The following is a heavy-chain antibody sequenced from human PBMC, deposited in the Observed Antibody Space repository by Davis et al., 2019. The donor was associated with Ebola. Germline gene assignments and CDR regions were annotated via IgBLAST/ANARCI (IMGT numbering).Heavy chain of an antibody. CDR3: ARDRSSYGYYYYGMDV. CDR2: ITWNGGST. D-gene: IGHD1-26*01. J-gene: IGHJ6*02. CDR1: GFSFDDYT. Sequence: GGSLRLSCAASGFSFDDYTMYWVRQVPGKGLEWVSLITWNGGSTSYIDSVKGRFTISRDNAKNSLYLQMNSLRAEDTAVYYCARDRSSYGYYYYGMDVWGQGTTVTVSS. V-gene: IGHV3-43*01.